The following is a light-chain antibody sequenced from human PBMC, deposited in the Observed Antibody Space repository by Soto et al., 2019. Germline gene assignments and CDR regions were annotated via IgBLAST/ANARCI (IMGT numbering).Light chain of an antibody. Sequence: QSVLTQPASVSGSPGQSITISCTGNSSEVGGYNYVSWYQQHPGKAPKLMIYDVSNRPSGVSNRFSGSKSGNTASLTISGLQAEDEADYYCSSYTSSSPYVFGTGTKVTVL. J-gene: IGLJ1*01. CDR2: DVS. CDR3: SSYTSSSPYV. V-gene: IGLV2-14*01. CDR1: SSEVGGYNY.